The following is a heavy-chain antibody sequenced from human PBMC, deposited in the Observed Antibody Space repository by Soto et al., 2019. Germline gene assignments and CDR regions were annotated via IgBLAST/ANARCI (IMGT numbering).Heavy chain of an antibody. CDR1: GYTFTSYG. CDR2: ISAYNGNT. CDR3: ARGAYYDFWSGYHSNNWFDP. Sequence: ASVKVSCKASGYTFTSYGISWVRQAPGQGLEWMGWISAYNGNTNYAQKLQGRVTMTTDTSTSTAYMELRSLRSDDTAVYYCARGAYYDFWSGYHSNNWFDPWGQGTLVTV. V-gene: IGHV1-18*04. D-gene: IGHD3-3*01. J-gene: IGHJ5*02.